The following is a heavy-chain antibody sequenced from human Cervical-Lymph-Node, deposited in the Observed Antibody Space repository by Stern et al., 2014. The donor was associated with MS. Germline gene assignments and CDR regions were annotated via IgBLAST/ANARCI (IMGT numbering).Heavy chain of an antibody. V-gene: IGHV1-2*02. CDR2: IDPNSGGT. CDR3: ARERHSMDV. J-gene: IGHJ6*02. Sequence: QVQLVQSGAAVKKPGASVKVSCKASGYSFTAYYMHWGRQAPGQGLEWMGWIDPNSGGTKSAQNFQGRVTMTRDTSISTFYMELSGLTSDDTAVFYCARERHSMDVWGQGTTVTVSS. CDR1: GYSFTAYY.